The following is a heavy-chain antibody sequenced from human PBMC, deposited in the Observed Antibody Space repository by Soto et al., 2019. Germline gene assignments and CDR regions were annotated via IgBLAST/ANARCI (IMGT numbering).Heavy chain of an antibody. V-gene: IGHV1-69*13. CDR2: IIPIFGPA. J-gene: IGHJ4*02. D-gene: IGHD3-22*01. CDR1: GGTFSSYA. CDR3: ARGRGITMIVVDDRFDY. Sequence: SVKVSCKASGGTFSSYAISWVRQAPGQGLEWMGGIIPIFGPANYAQKFQGRVTITADESTSTAYMELSSLRSEDTAVYYCARGRGITMIVVDDRFDYWGQGTLVTVSS.